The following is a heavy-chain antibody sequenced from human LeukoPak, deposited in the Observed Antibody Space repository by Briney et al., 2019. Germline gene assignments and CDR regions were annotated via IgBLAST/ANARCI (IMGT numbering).Heavy chain of an antibody. CDR2: ISFSGNSI. CDR1: GFSFSSYE. J-gene: IGHJ4*02. V-gene: IGHV3-48*03. CDR3: ARRYCSSTSCLFDY. D-gene: IGHD2-2*01. Sequence: GGSLRLSCAASGFSFSSYEMNWVRQAPGKGLEWVSYISFSGNSIYYADSVKGRFTISRDNAKNSLYLQMNSLRAEDTAVYYCARRYCSSTSCLFDYWGQGTLVIVSS.